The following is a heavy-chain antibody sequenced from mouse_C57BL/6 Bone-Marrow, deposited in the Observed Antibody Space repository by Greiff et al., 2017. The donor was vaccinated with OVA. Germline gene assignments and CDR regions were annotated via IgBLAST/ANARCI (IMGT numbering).Heavy chain of an antibody. J-gene: IGHJ1*03. CDR3: ARNLPFDV. Sequence: VKLMESGPGLVQPSQSLSITCTVSGFSLTSYGVHWVRQSPGKGLEWLGVIWRGGSTDYNAAFISRLSISKDNSKSQVFFKMNSLQADDTAIYYCARNLPFDVWGTGTTVTVSS. CDR1: GFSLTSYG. V-gene: IGHV2-2*01. CDR2: IWRGGST.